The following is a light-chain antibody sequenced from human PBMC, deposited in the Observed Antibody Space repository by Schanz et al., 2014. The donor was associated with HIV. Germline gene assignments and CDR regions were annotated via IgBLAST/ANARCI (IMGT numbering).Light chain of an antibody. J-gene: IGKJ1*01. CDR1: QSVSSNY. Sequence: EIVLTQFPGTLSLSPGDRATLSCRASQSVSSNYLAWYQQRSGQPPRLLIYGASRRNTGISHRFSGSGSVTDFTLTISSLEPEDFAVYYCHQYGDSPGTFGQGTKVEIK. CDR2: GAS. V-gene: IGKV3-20*01. CDR3: HQYGDSPGT.